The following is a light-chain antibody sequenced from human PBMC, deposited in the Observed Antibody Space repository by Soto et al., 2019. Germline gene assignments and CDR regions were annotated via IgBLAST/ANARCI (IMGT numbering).Light chain of an antibody. CDR1: QSVSSSY. J-gene: IGKJ2*01. V-gene: IGKV3-20*01. CDR3: QQYGSSPHT. CDR2: DAS. Sequence: EIVLTQSPGTLSLSPGERATLSCRASQSVSSSYLAWYQHKPGQAPRLLIYDASSRATGIPDRFSGSGSGTDFTLTISRLKPEDYAVYYCQQYGSSPHTFGQGTKLEIK.